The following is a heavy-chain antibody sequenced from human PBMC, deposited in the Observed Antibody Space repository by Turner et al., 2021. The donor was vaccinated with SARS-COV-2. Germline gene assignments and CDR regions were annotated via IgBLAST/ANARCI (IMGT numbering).Heavy chain of an antibody. Sequence: QLQLQESGPGLVKPSETLSLTCTVSGGSISSSTYYWGWIRQPPGKGLEWIGSIYYSGITYYNPSLKSRVIISVDTSKNQFSLKLSSVTAADTAVYYCARLMDTAMDYYGMDVWGQGTTVTVSS. V-gene: IGHV4-39*01. J-gene: IGHJ6*02. D-gene: IGHD5-18*01. CDR3: ARLMDTAMDYYGMDV. CDR1: GGSISSSTYY. CDR2: IYYSGIT.